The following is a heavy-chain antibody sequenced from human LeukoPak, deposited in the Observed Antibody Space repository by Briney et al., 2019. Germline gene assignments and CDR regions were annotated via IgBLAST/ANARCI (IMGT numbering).Heavy chain of an antibody. Sequence: PSETLSLTCAVYGGSFSGYYWSWIRQPPGKGLEWIGEINHSGSTNYNPSLKSRVTISVDTSKNQFSLKLSSVTAADTAVYYCARRSRQWLVRPTGLDPWGQGTLVTVSS. D-gene: IGHD6-19*01. V-gene: IGHV4-34*01. J-gene: IGHJ5*02. CDR2: INHSGST. CDR3: ARRSRQWLVRPTGLDP. CDR1: GGSFSGYY.